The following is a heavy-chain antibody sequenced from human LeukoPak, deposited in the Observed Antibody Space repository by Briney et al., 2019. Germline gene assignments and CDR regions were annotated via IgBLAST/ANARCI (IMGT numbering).Heavy chain of an antibody. D-gene: IGHD3-22*01. CDR1: GFNFGDFA. V-gene: IGHV3-20*04. Sequence: GGSLRLSCAASGFNFGDFAMNWVRQAPGKGLEWVSGINWSGARIFYADSVKGRFTISRDNSKNTLYLQMNGLRAEDTAVYYCARAGYYDSSGYYYLVYWGQGTLVTVSS. CDR3: ARAGYYDSSGYYYLVY. CDR2: INWSGARI. J-gene: IGHJ4*02.